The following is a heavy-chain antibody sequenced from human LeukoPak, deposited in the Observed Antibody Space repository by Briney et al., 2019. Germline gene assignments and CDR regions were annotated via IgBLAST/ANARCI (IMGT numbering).Heavy chain of an antibody. CDR1: GFTFSSYS. V-gene: IGHV3-21*01. CDR3: ARVWFRGYYYYYGMDV. CDR2: FSSSSSYI. D-gene: IGHD3-10*01. Sequence: GGPLRLSCAASGFTFSSYSMNWVRQAPGQGLEWVSSFSSSSSYIYYADSVKGRFTISRDNAKNSLYLQMKSLKAEDTAVYYCARVWFRGYYYYYGMDVGGQGTTVTVSS. J-gene: IGHJ6*02.